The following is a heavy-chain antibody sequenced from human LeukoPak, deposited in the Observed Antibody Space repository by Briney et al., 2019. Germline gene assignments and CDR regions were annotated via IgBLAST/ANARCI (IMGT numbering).Heavy chain of an antibody. V-gene: IGHV3-53*01. CDR3: ARDLNYYDSSGYGH. J-gene: IGHJ4*02. Sequence: GGSLRLSCAASGFTFSTNYMSWVRQAPGKGLEWVSVIYSGGSPYYADSVKGRFTISRDNSKNTLYLQMSSLRAEDTAVYYCARDLNYYDSSGYGHWGQGTLVTVSS. D-gene: IGHD3-22*01. CDR2: IYSGGSP. CDR1: GFTFSTNY.